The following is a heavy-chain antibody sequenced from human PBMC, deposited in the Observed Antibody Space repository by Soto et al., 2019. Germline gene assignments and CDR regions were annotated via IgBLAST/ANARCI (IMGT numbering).Heavy chain of an antibody. CDR2: IYYTGST. V-gene: IGHV4-39*01. CDR1: GGSISTRSDY. CDR3: GRLRSSGYYDIDF. Sequence: SETLSLTCSVSGGSISTRSDYWGWIRQPPGKGLEWIGRIYYTGSTWYNPSLMSRVTMSVDTSENQFSLKRSLVTAADTAVYYCGRLRSSGYYDIDFWGPGTLVTVSS. D-gene: IGHD5-12*01. J-gene: IGHJ4*02.